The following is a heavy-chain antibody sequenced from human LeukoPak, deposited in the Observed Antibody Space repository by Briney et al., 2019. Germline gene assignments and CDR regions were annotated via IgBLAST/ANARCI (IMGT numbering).Heavy chain of an antibody. V-gene: IGHV3-11*01. D-gene: IGHD3-22*01. Sequence: SGGSLRLSCAASGLRFSDYYVSWIRQAPGKGLQWVSYISSGGDIMHYADSVKGRFTISRDNSKNTVYLQMNSLRAEDTAIYYCAKHSHDGSAPYYEVQLDYWGQGTLVTVSS. CDR3: AKHSHDGSAPYYEVQLDY. CDR1: GLRFSDYY. J-gene: IGHJ4*02. CDR2: ISSGGDIM.